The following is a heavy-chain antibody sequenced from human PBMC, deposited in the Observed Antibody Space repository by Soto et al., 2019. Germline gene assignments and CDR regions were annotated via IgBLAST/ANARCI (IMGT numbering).Heavy chain of an antibody. D-gene: IGHD4-17*01. J-gene: IGHJ4*02. Sequence: QLQLQESGSGLVKPSQTLSLTCAVSGGSISSGGYSWSWIRQPPGKGLEWIGYIYHSGSTYYNPSLKSRVTLSGDRSKNQFSLKLSSVTAADTAVYYCASLYGGTDRVDYWGQGTLVTVSS. CDR3: ASLYGGTDRVDY. CDR2: IYHSGST. V-gene: IGHV4-30-2*01. CDR1: GGSISSGGYS.